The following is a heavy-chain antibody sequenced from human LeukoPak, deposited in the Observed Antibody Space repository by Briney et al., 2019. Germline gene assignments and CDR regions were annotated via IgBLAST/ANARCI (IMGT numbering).Heavy chain of an antibody. CDR1: GFTFTSSA. V-gene: IGHV1-58*02. J-gene: IGHJ6*02. CDR3: ASSGYVDRVNYYYYGMDV. Sequence: SVKVSCKASGFTFTSSAMQWVRQARGQRLEWIGWIVVSSGNTNYAQKFQERVTITRDMSTSTAYMELSSLRSEDTAVYYCASSGYVDRVNYYYYGMDVWGQGTTVTVSS. D-gene: IGHD5-12*01. CDR2: IVVSSGNT.